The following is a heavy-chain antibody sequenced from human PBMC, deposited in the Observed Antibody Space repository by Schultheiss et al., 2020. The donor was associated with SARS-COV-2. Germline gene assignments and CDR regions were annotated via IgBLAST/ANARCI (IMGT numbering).Heavy chain of an antibody. CDR1: GYTFTSYA. Sequence: ASVKVSCKASGYTFTSYAMHWVRQAPGQRLEWMGWSNAGNGNTKYSQKFQGRVTITRDTSASTAYMELSSLRSEDTAVYYCARDRGPTRGYYYYGMDVWGQGTTVTVSS. J-gene: IGHJ6*02. CDR2: SNAGNGNT. D-gene: IGHD1-26*01. CDR3: ARDRGPTRGYYYYGMDV. V-gene: IGHV1-3*01.